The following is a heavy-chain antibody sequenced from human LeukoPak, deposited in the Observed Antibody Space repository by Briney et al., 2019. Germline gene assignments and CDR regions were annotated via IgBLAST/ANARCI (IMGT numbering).Heavy chain of an antibody. V-gene: IGHV3-23*01. CDR2: ISGSGNST. Sequence: GGSLRLSCAASGFTYSSYAMSWVRQAPGKGLEWVSVISGSGNSTDYADSVKGRFSISRDNSKNTLYLQMNSLRAEDTAVYYCAKSPISMIVVAKGWYFDLWGRGTLVTVSS. J-gene: IGHJ2*01. CDR1: GFTYSSYA. D-gene: IGHD3-22*01. CDR3: AKSPISMIVVAKGWYFDL.